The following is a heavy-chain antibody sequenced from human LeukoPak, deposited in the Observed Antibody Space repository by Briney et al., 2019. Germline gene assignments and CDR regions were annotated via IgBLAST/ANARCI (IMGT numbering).Heavy chain of an antibody. CDR1: GCTFTSYG. J-gene: IGHJ4*02. CDR2: ISAYNGNT. CDR3: ARGRGGGQWLANFDY. D-gene: IGHD6-19*01. Sequence: ASVKVSCKASGCTFTSYGISWVRQAPGQGLEWMGWISAYNGNTNYAQKLQGSVTMTTDTSTSTAYMELRSLRSDDTAVYYCARGRGGGQWLANFDYWGQGTLVTVSS. V-gene: IGHV1-18*01.